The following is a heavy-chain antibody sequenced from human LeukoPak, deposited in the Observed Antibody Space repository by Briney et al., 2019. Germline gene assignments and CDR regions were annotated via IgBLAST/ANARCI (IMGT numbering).Heavy chain of an antibody. CDR2: VSGSGSTT. V-gene: IGHV3-23*01. CDR1: GFTFNSYA. Sequence: GGSLRLSCAASGFTFNSYAMNWVRQAPGKGLEWVSSVSGSGSTTNYADSVKGRFTISRDNSKNTLSLQMNSLRAEDTAVYYCARDERPAAGILPFDYWGQGTLVTVSS. D-gene: IGHD6-13*01. J-gene: IGHJ4*02. CDR3: ARDERPAAGILPFDY.